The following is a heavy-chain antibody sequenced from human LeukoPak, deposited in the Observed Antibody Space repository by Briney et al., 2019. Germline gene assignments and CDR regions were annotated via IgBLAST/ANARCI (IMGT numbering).Heavy chain of an antibody. D-gene: IGHD6-19*01. CDR3: AREDVYRTAVAGVLDW. V-gene: IGHV1-69*06. J-gene: IGHJ4*02. Sequence: ASVKVSCKASGGTFSSYAISWVRQAPGQGLEWMGGIIPIFGTANYAQKFQGRVTITADKSTSTAYMELSSLRSEDTAVYYCAREDVYRTAVAGVLDWWGQGTLVTVSS. CDR1: GGTFSSYA. CDR2: IIPIFGTA.